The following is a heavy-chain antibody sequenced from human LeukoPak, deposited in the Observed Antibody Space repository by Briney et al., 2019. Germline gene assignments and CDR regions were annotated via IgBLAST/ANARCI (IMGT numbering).Heavy chain of an antibody. CDR2: VYSRGSA. V-gene: IGHV4-4*07. Sequence: PSETLSLTCTVSGGSISTYYWTWIRQHAGKGLEWIGRVYSRGSANYNPSLKSRVSMSVDTSKNQVSLKLSSVTAADTAVYYFARGRPILAEDFDYWGQGTLVTVSS. J-gene: IGHJ4*02. D-gene: IGHD3-3*01. CDR3: ARGRPILAEDFDY. CDR1: GGSISTYY.